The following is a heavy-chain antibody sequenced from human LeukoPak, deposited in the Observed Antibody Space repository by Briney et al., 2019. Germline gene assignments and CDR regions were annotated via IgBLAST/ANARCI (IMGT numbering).Heavy chain of an antibody. J-gene: IGHJ4*02. V-gene: IGHV4-4*02. CDR2: IYHSGST. CDR3: ARVIGYSSSWSLNFDY. Sequence: SETLSLTCAVSGGSISSSNWWSWVRQPPGKGLEWIGEIYHSGSTNYNPSLKSRVTISVDTSKNQFSLKLSSVTAADTAVYYCARVIGYSSSWSLNFDYWGQGTLVTVSS. D-gene: IGHD6-13*01. CDR1: GGSISSSNW.